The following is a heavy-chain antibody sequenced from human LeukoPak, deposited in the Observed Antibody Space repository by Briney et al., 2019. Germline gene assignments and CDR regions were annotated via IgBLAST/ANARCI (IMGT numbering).Heavy chain of an antibody. D-gene: IGHD3-9*01. Sequence: GGSLRLLCAPTDSTDTINYISSVRQPPRTRLARPSLIHSGASTSYAHSVNARFTISRDNSKNTLYLQMNTLRPEDTAVYYCARGPEGIRYFDWSLRFPYYFDYWGQGTLVTVSS. J-gene: IGHJ4*02. CDR1: DSTDTINY. V-gene: IGHV3-66*02. CDR3: ARGPEGIRYFDWSLRFPYYFDY. CDR2: IHSGAST.